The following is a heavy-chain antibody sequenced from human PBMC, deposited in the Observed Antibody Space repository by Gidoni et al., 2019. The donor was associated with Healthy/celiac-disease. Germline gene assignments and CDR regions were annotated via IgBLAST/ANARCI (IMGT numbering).Heavy chain of an antibody. CDR2: ISSSSSYM. V-gene: IGHV3-21*01. CDR3: AREVVVIQYYYYYGMDV. Sequence: EWVSSISSSSSYMYYADSVKGRFTISRDNAKNSLYLQMNSLRAEDTAVYYCAREVVVIQYYYYYGMDVWGQGTTVTVSS. D-gene: IGHD3-22*01. J-gene: IGHJ6*02.